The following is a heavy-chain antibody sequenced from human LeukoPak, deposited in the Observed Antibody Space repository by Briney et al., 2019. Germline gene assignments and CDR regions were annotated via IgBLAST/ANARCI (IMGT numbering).Heavy chain of an antibody. Sequence: GGSLRLSCAASGFTFSSSAMSWVRQAPGKGLEWVSGISGSGGSAYYADSVKGRFTISRDNSKNTLYLQMNSLRAEDTAVYYCANRYGSGSYYDYWGQGTLVTVSS. CDR3: ANRYGSGSYYDY. CDR1: GFTFSSSA. D-gene: IGHD3-10*01. J-gene: IGHJ4*02. CDR2: ISGSGGSA. V-gene: IGHV3-23*01.